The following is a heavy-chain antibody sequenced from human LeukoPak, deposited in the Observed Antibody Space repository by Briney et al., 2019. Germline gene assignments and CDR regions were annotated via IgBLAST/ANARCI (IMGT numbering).Heavy chain of an antibody. J-gene: IGHJ4*02. CDR2: ISPGDSDN. V-gene: IGHV5-51*01. CDR1: GYSFTSYW. CDR3: ARPDGSGSYLDY. D-gene: IGHD3-10*01. Sequence: GESQNISCKGCGYSFTSYWICWVREMREKGLEWMWIISPGDSDNRYSTFLQGEVTITADKFITAAYLQWSSLKASDTAMYYCARPDGSGSYLDYWGQGPLVTVSS.